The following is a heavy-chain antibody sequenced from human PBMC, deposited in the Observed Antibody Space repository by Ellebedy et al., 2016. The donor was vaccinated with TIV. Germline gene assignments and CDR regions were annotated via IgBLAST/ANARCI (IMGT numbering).Heavy chain of an antibody. CDR2: IYYSGST. J-gene: IGHJ4*02. Sequence: SETLSLXXTVSGGSISSYYWSWIRQPPGKGLEWIGYIYYSGSTNYNPSLKSRVTISVDTSKNQFSLKLSSVTAADTAVYYCARGRVRAVAGIDYWGQGTLVTVSS. D-gene: IGHD6-19*01. CDR1: GGSISSYY. V-gene: IGHV4-59*01. CDR3: ARGRVRAVAGIDY.